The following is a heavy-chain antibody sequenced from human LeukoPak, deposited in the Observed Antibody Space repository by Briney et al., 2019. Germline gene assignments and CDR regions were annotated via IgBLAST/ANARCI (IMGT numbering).Heavy chain of an antibody. J-gene: IGHJ4*02. D-gene: IGHD3-10*01. V-gene: IGHV3-23*01. CDR2: ISGSGGTT. CDR1: GFTFSSYA. CDR3: AKGAYDSGGYPPVTPDH. Sequence: GESLRLSCAASGFTFSSYAMSWVRQAPGKGLEWVSAISGSGGTTYYADSLKGRFSISRDNSKSTLFLQMNSLRVEDTAVYYCAKGAYDSGGYPPVTPDHWGQGTLVTVSS.